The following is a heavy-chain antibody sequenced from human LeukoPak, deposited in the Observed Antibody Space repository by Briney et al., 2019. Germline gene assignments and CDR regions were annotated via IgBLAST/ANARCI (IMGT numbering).Heavy chain of an antibody. D-gene: IGHD3-22*01. CDR2: INPSGGST. V-gene: IGHV1-46*01. CDR1: GYTFTSYY. Sequence: ASVKVSCKASGYTFTSYYMHWVRQAPGQGLEWMGIINPSGGSTSYAQKFQGRVTMTRDTSTSTVYMELRSLRSEDTAVYYCARDIYYDSSGYYPTFDYWGQGTLVTVSS. J-gene: IGHJ4*02. CDR3: ARDIYYDSSGYYPTFDY.